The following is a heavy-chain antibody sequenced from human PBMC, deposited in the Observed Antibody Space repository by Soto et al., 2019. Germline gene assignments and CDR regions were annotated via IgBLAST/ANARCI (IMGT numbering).Heavy chain of an antibody. CDR2: IYYSGST. D-gene: IGHD3-10*01. V-gene: IGHV4-39*01. J-gene: IGHJ4*02. CDR3: ARLAWFGELPDY. Sequence: SETLSLTCTVSGGSISSSSYYWGWIRQPPGKGLEWIGSIYYSGSTYYNPSLKSRITISEDTTNNHFSLKLSSVTAADTAVYYCARLAWFGELPDYWGQGTLVTVSS. CDR1: GGSISSSSYY.